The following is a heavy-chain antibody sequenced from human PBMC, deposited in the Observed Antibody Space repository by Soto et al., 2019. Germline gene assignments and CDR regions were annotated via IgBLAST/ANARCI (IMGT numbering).Heavy chain of an antibody. Sequence: SETLSLTCTVSGGSISSYYWSWIRQPPGKGLEWIGYIYYSGSTNYNPSLKSRVTISVDTSKNQFSLKLSSVTAADTAVYYCARHPLDDYDYIWGSYRRENNWFDPWGQGTLVTVSS. CDR2: IYYSGST. J-gene: IGHJ5*02. CDR1: GGSISSYY. D-gene: IGHD3-16*02. CDR3: ARHPLDDYDYIWGSYRRENNWFDP. V-gene: IGHV4-59*08.